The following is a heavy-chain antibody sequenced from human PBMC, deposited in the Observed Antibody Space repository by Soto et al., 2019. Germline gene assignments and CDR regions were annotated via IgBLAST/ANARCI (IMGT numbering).Heavy chain of an antibody. CDR3: AGSAAMGPYYYYGMDV. V-gene: IGHV1-8*01. CDR2: MNPNSGNT. CDR1: GYTFTSYD. J-gene: IGHJ6*02. D-gene: IGHD2-2*01. Sequence: QVQLVQSGAEVKKPGASVKVSCNASGYTFTSYDINWVRQATGQGLEWMGWMNPNSGNTGYAQKFQGRVTMTRNTSISTAYMELSSLRSEDTAVYYCAGSAAMGPYYYYGMDVWGQGTTVTVSS.